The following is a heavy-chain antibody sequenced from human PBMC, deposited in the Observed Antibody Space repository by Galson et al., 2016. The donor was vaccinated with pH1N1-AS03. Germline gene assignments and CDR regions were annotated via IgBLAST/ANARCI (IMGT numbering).Heavy chain of an antibody. J-gene: IGHJ5*02. V-gene: IGHV3-7*01. Sequence: SLRLSCAASGFTFNTYWMHWVRQAPGKGLEWVANIKQDGSEKYYVDSAKGRSTISRDNAKNSLYPQMNSLRAEDTAVYYCASAIAAAGSSWGQGTLVTVSS. CDR1: GFTFNTYW. D-gene: IGHD6-13*01. CDR3: ASAIAAAGSS. CDR2: IKQDGSEK.